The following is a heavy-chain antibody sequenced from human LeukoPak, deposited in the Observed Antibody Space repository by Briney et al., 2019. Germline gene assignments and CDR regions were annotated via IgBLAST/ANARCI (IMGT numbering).Heavy chain of an antibody. CDR3: AKAGSYYYDSSGYYNPFDY. CDR2: ISGSGGST. CDR1: GFTFSSYA. V-gene: IGHV3-23*01. J-gene: IGHJ4*02. D-gene: IGHD3-22*01. Sequence: GSLRLSCAASGFTFSSYAMSWVRQAPGKGLEWVSAISGSGGSTYYADSVKGRFTISRDNSKNTLYLQMNSLRAEDTAVYYCAKAGSYYYDSSGYYNPFDYWGQGTLVTVSS.